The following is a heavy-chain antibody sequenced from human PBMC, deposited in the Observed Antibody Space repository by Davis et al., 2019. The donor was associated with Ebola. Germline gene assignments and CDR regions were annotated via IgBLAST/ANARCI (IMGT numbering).Heavy chain of an antibody. D-gene: IGHD6-19*01. Sequence: AASVKVSCKASGYTFTSYDISWVRQAPGQGLEWMGWISAYNGDTNYAQKFQGRVTMTTDTSTSTAYMELRSLRSDDTAVYYCARSIAVGPFDYWGQGTLVTVSS. V-gene: IGHV1-18*01. CDR2: ISAYNGDT. CDR1: GYTFTSYD. CDR3: ARSIAVGPFDY. J-gene: IGHJ4*02.